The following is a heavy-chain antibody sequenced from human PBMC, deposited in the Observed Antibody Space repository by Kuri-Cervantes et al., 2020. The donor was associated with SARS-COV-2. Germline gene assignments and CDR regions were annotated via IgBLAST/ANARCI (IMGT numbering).Heavy chain of an antibody. J-gene: IGHJ6*02. CDR1: GFTFSSYN. V-gene: IGHV3-30*04. CDR2: ISFYSTDA. Sequence: GGSLRLSCAASGFTFSSYNMHWVRQPPGKGLEWVAIISFYSTDADYADSVKGRFTISRDNSKNTLYLQMDSLTTEDTAVYYCARERTSTLNYYYGVDIWGQGTSVTVSS. CDR3: ARERTSTLNYYYGVDI.